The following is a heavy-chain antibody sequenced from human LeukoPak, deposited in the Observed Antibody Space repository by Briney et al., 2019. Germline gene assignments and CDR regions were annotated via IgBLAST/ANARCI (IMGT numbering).Heavy chain of an antibody. J-gene: IGHJ4*02. V-gene: IGHV4-59*01. Sequence: PSETLSLTCSVFGDSFNEYYWNWVRQPPGKELQWIGYIYHNGNSNYNPSLKGRLTISVDTAKNQFSLKLTSVTAADTAVYYCARDGGLQSHFDYWGQGALVTVSS. CDR3: ARDGGLQSHFDY. D-gene: IGHD5-24*01. CDR2: IYHNGNS. CDR1: GDSFNEYY.